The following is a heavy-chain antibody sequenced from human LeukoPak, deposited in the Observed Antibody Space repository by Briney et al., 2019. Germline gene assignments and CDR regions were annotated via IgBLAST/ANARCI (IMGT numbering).Heavy chain of an antibody. Sequence: GGSLRLSCAASGFTVSSNYMSWVRQAPGKGLEWVSVIYSGGNTYYADSVKGRFSISRDNTKGSLFLQLNSLRAEDTAVYYCARDSGYCTNGVCHTRFDYWGQGTLVAVSS. CDR1: GFTVSSNY. V-gene: IGHV3-53*01. D-gene: IGHD2-8*01. J-gene: IGHJ4*02. CDR3: ARDSGYCTNGVCHTRFDY. CDR2: IYSGGNT.